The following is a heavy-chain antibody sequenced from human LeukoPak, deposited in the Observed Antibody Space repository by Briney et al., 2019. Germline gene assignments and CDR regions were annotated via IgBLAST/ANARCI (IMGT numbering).Heavy chain of an antibody. Sequence: SETLSLTCTVSGGSISSYFWSWIRQPPGKGLEWIGYIYDGGSTKYNPSIKSRVAISVDTSTNKSSLKLSSLTAAHTAVYYCARPSSSSGSGWPNNFDYTGQGTPVSVSS. CDR1: GGSISSYF. CDR2: IYDGGST. J-gene: IGHJ4*02. V-gene: IGHV4-59*01. D-gene: IGHD6-19*01. CDR3: ARPSSSSGSGWPNNFDY.